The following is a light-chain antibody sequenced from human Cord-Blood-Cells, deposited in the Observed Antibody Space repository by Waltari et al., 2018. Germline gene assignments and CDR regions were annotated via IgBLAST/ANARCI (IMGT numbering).Light chain of an antibody. CDR2: GAS. Sequence: EIVLTQSPGTLSLSPGERATLSCRASQSVSSSYLAWYQQKPGQAHRLLIYGASSRATCIPDRFSGSGSGTDFTLTISRLEPEDFAVYYCQQYGSSRTFGQGTKVEIK. J-gene: IGKJ1*01. CDR1: QSVSSSY. V-gene: IGKV3-20*01. CDR3: QQYGSSRT.